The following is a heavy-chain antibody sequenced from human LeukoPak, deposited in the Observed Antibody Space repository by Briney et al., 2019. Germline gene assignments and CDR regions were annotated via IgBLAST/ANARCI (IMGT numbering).Heavy chain of an antibody. D-gene: IGHD1-14*01. J-gene: IGHJ4*02. CDR3: ARSNQAGDY. V-gene: IGHV3-23*01. Sequence: GGSLRLSCAASGFTFSSYAMSWVGQAPGKGLEWVSAISGSGGSTYYADSVKGRFTISRDNSKDTLYLQMNSLGAEDTGVYYCARSNQAGDYWGQGTLVTVSS. CDR2: ISGSGGST. CDR1: GFTFSSYA.